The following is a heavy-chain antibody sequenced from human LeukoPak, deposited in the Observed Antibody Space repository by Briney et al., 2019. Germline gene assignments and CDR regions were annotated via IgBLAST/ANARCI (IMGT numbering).Heavy chain of an antibody. CDR1: GFTFSSYS. J-gene: IGHJ4*02. D-gene: IGHD3-10*01. V-gene: IGHV3-21*04. CDR3: AKLWRGSYPRYFDY. Sequence: PGGSLRLSCAASGFTFSSYSMNWVRQAPGKGLEWVSSISSSSSYIYYADSVKGRFTISRDNSKNTLYLQMNSLRAEDSAIYYCAKLWRGSYPRYFDYWGQGALVTVSS. CDR2: ISSSSSYI.